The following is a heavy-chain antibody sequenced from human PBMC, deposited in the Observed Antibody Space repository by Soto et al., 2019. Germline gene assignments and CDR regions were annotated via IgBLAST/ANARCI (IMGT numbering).Heavy chain of an antibody. V-gene: IGHV3-23*01. D-gene: IGHD5-12*01. CDR2: ISGSGGST. Sequence: EVQLLESGGGLVQPGGSLRLSCAASGFTFSSYAMSWVRQAPGKGLEWVSAISGSGGSTYYADSVKGRFPISRDNSKNTLYLQMNSLRAEDTAVYYCAKDGYSGYDWADDGIYVWGQGTTVTVSS. CDR3: AKDGYSGYDWADDGIYV. CDR1: GFTFSSYA. J-gene: IGHJ6*02.